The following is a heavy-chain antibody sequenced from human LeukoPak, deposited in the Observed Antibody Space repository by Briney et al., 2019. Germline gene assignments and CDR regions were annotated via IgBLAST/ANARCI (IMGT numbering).Heavy chain of an antibody. Sequence: PGGSLRLSCAASGLTVSINYMTWVRQAPGKGLEWVSVIYSGGSQYYADSVKGRFSISRDNSKNTVYLQMNGLRAEDTAVYYCERDRRYCSGDSCYSGVDYRGQGTLVTVSS. CDR1: GLTVSINY. D-gene: IGHD2-15*01. J-gene: IGHJ4*02. CDR2: IYSGGSQ. V-gene: IGHV3-53*01. CDR3: ERDRRYCSGDSCYSGVDY.